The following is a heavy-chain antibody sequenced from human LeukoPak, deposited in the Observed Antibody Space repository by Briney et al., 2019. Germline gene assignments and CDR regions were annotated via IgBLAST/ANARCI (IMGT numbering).Heavy chain of an antibody. V-gene: IGHV1-46*01. Sequence: ASVKVSCKASGYTITNYYVHWVRQAPGQGLEWMGVISPSGDFTSYAQMFQGRVTMTRDTSISTAYMELSRLRSDDTAVYYCARAIYYYYYYMDVWGKGTTVTVSS. CDR2: ISPSGDFT. J-gene: IGHJ6*03. CDR3: ARAIYYYYYYMDV. CDR1: GYTITNYY.